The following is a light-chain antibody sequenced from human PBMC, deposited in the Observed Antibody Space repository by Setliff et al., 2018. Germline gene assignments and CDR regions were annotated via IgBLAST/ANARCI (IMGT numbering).Light chain of an antibody. V-gene: IGLV1-44*01. CDR2: QNS. CDR3: STWDDSLNSVV. CDR1: SSNIGSKT. Sequence: QSVLTQPPSASGTPGQRVTISCSGSSSNIGSKTVNWYQQLPGTAPKLLMFQNSPRPSGVPDRFSGSKSGTSASLAISGLQSEDEADYYCSTWDDSLNSVVFGGGTKVTVL. J-gene: IGLJ2*01.